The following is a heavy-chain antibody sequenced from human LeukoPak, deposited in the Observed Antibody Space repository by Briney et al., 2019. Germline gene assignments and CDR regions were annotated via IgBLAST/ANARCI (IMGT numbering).Heavy chain of an antibody. V-gene: IGHV4-59*01. Sequence: SETLSLTCTFSGGSISTYYWTWIRQPPGKGLEWIGYIHYSGSTNYNSSLKNRVTISIDTSKNQFSLKLSSVTAADTAVYYCARTRPSPGYYMDVWGKGTTVTVSS. CDR1: GGSISTYY. CDR2: IHYSGST. J-gene: IGHJ6*03. CDR3: ARTRPSPGYYMDV.